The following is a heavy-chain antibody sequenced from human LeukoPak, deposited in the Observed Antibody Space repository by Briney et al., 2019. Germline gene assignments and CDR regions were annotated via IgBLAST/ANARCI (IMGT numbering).Heavy chain of an antibody. CDR2: TYYRSQWYY. J-gene: IGHJ4*02. V-gene: IGHV6-1*01. D-gene: IGHD6-13*01. CDR1: GDSVSSNIAT. CDR3: ARERSSWYYLDY. Sequence: SQTLSLTCVISGDSVSSNIATWKWIRQSTSRGLEWLGRTYYRSQWYYDYAVSVRSRITINPDTSKNQFSLQLSSVTPEDTAVYFCARERSSWYYLDYWGQGMLVTVSS.